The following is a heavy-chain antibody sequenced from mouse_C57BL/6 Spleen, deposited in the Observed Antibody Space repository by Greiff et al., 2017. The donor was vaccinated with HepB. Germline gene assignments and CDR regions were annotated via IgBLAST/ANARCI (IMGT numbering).Heavy chain of an antibody. CDR3: EGGERGRDLDY. D-gene: IGHD3-1*01. V-gene: IGHV3-6*01. CDR1: GYSITSCYY. J-gene: IGHJ4*01. CDR2: ISYDGSN. Sequence: EVKLQESGPGLVKPSQSLSLTCSVTGYSITSCYYWNWIRQFPGNKLAWMGYISYDGSNNYNPSLKNRISITLDTSNNQFFLKLNSVTTEDTATYYSEGGERGRDLDYWGQGTSVTVSS.